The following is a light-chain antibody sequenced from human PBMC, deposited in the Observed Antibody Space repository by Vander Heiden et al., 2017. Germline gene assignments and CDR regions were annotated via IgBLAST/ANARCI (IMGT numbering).Light chain of an antibody. Sequence: IQLTQSPSSLSASVGDRVTITCRASQDISSALAWYQQKPGKCPKFLIYGDSSLESGVPSRFSGSGSGTDFTLTISSLQPEDFATYYCQQFNSYPITFGQGTRLDIK. V-gene: IGKV1-13*02. CDR3: QQFNSYPIT. J-gene: IGKJ5*01. CDR1: QDISSA. CDR2: GDS.